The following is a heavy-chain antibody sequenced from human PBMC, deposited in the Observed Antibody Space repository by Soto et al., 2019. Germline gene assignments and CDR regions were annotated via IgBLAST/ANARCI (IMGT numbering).Heavy chain of an antibody. CDR3: ARDESYSYNPDYYYYYGMDV. V-gene: IGHV1-69*13. J-gene: IGHJ6*02. D-gene: IGHD5-18*01. Sequence: SVKVSCKASGGTFSSYAISWVRQAPGRGLEWMGGIIPIFGTANYAQKFQGRVTITADESTSTAYMELSSLRSEDTAVYYCARDESYSYNPDYYYYYGMDVWGQGTTVTVSS. CDR2: IIPIFGTA. CDR1: GGTFSSYA.